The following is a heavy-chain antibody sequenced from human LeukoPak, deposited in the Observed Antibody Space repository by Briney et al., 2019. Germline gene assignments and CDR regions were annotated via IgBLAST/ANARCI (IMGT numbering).Heavy chain of an antibody. CDR1: GGSISTYY. CDR2: IYYSGST. D-gene: IGHD3-22*01. Sequence: PSETLSLTCTVSGGSISTYYWTWIRQPPGKGLEWIGYIYYSGSTNYNPSLKSRVTISVDTSKNQFSLKLPSVTAADTAVYYCAGYTMMGAFHIWGQGTMVTVSS. V-gene: IGHV4-59*01. J-gene: IGHJ3*02. CDR3: AGYTMMGAFHI.